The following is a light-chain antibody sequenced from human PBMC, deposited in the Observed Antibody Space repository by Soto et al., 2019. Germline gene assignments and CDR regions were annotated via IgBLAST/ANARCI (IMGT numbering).Light chain of an antibody. Sequence: DIQMTQSPSSLSASVGDRVTITCRASQGISNYLAWYQQKPGKVPMLLIYAASTLHSGVPYRFSGSGSGTDFTLTISSLQPEDGATYYCQKYNSALGTFGQGTKVEIK. CDR2: AAS. CDR3: QKYNSALGT. J-gene: IGKJ1*01. V-gene: IGKV1-27*01. CDR1: QGISNY.